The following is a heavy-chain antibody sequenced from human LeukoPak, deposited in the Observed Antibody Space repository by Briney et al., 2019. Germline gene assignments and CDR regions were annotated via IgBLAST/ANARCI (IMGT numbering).Heavy chain of an antibody. CDR1: GFTFSNFA. J-gene: IGHJ4*02. D-gene: IGHD5-24*01. CDR3: ARATDGYNYRYFDY. CDR2: ISYDGSIK. V-gene: IGHV3-30*09. Sequence: GGSLRLSCAASGFTFSNFAMNWVRQAPGKGLEWVAFISYDGSIKSYADSVKGRFAVSRDNSKNSLYLQMNSLRAEDTAVYYCARATDGYNYRYFDYWGQGTLVTVSS.